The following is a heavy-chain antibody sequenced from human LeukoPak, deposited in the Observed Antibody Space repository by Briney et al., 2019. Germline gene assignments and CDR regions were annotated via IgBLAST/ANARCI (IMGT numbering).Heavy chain of an antibody. CDR3: ARGWSSSTSRPTDY. CDR2: ISSNSSYI. D-gene: IGHD2-2*01. CDR1: GFTFSSYS. J-gene: IGHJ4*02. Sequence: GGSLRLSCAASGFTFSSYSMNWVRQAPGKGLEWVSSISSNSSYIYYADSVKGRFTISRDNAKNSLYLQMNSLRAEDTAVYYCARGWSSSTSRPTDYWGQGTLVTVSS. V-gene: IGHV3-21*01.